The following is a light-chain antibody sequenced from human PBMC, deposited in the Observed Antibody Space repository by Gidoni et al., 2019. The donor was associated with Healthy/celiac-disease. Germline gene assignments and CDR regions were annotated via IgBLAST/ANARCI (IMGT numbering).Light chain of an antibody. CDR1: SSDFGGYNY. CDR3: CSYAGSYTSPYV. Sequence: QSALTQPRPVSGSPGQSVTISCTGTSSDFGGYNYVPWYPQHPGKAPKLMIYDVSKRPSGVPDRFSGSKSGNTASLTISGLQAEDEADYYCCSYAGSYTSPYVFGTGTKVTVL. CDR2: DVS. J-gene: IGLJ1*01. V-gene: IGLV2-11*01.